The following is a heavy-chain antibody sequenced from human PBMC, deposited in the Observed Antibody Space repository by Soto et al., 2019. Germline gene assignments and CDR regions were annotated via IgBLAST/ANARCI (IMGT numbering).Heavy chain of an antibody. D-gene: IGHD5-12*01. J-gene: IGHJ4*02. V-gene: IGHV2-5*02. CDR1: GFSLSTSGVG. CDR2: IYWDDDK. Sequence: QITLKESGPTLVKPTQTLTLACTFSGFSLSTSGVGVVWIRQHPGKALEWLALIYWDDDKRYSPSLTRRLTITKETSQNQLVLTMTNMDPVDTSTYCDAHKGAGYRGFKYWGQGTLVTVSS. CDR3: AHKGAGYRGFKY.